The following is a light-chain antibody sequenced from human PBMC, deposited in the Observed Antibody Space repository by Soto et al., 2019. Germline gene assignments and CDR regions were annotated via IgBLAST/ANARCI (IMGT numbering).Light chain of an antibody. CDR3: SSYAGSITIYV. Sequence: QSALAQPPSASGSLGQSVTISCTGTSSDVGAYNFVSWYQQLPGKAPKLMIYEVTKRPSGVPDRFSGSKSGNTASLTVSGLQAEDEADYYCSSYAGSITIYVFGTGTKLTVL. V-gene: IGLV2-8*01. J-gene: IGLJ1*01. CDR2: EVT. CDR1: SSDVGAYNF.